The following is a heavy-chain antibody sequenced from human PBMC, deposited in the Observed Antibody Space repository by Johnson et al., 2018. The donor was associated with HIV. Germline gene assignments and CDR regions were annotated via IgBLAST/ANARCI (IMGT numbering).Heavy chain of an antibody. Sequence: VQLVESGGGVIQPGRSLRLSCAASGFTFRNYGMHWVRQAPGKGLAWVAVMWYDGSNKYYADSVKGRFTISRDTSKNTVYLQMNSLRAEDTAIYYCAKCILGRILIDAFDIWGQGTMVIVSS. CDR3: AKCILGRILIDAFDI. J-gene: IGHJ3*02. V-gene: IGHV3-33*03. D-gene: IGHD3-9*01. CDR1: GFTFRNYG. CDR2: MWYDGSNK.